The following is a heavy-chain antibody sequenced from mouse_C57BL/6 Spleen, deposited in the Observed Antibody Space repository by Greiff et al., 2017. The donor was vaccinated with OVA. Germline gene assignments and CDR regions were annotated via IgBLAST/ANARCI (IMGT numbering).Heavy chain of an antibody. CDR2: IYPGSGST. CDR1: GYTFTSYW. Sequence: VQLQQPGAELVKPGASVKMSCKASGYTFTSYWITWVKQRPGQGLEWIGDIYPGSGSTNYNEKFKSKATLTVDTSSSTPYMQLSSLTSEDSAVYYCARGGQLRLRMDYWGQGTSVTVSS. D-gene: IGHD3-2*02. V-gene: IGHV1-55*01. J-gene: IGHJ4*01. CDR3: ARGGQLRLRMDY.